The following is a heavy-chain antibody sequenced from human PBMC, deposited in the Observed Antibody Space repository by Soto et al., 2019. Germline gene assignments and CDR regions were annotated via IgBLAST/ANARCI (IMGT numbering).Heavy chain of an antibody. CDR1: GGTFSSYA. CDR3: ARGGKHSLAGPSLPYYYYYGRDV. J-gene: IGHJ6*02. Sequence: SVKVSCKASGGTFSSYAISWVRQAPGRGLEWMGGIIPIFGTANYAQKFQGRVTITADESTSTAYMELSSLRSEDTAVYYCARGGKHSLAGPSLPYYYYYGRDVWRQGNTVTVAS. D-gene: IGHD2-2*01. V-gene: IGHV1-69*13. CDR2: IIPIFGTA.